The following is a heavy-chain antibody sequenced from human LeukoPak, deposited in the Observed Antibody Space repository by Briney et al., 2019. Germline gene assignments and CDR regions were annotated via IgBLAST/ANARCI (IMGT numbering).Heavy chain of an antibody. V-gene: IGHV3-30-3*01. J-gene: IGHJ4*02. CDR3: ARETYSSSGVYGY. CDR2: ISYDGSNK. Sequence: HPGGSLRLSCAASGFTLRSYTMNWVRQAPGKGLEWVAVISYDGSNKYYADSVKGRFTISRDNSKNTLYLQMNSLRAEDTAVYYCARETYSSSGVYGYWGQGTLVTVSS. D-gene: IGHD6-6*01. CDR1: GFTLRSYT.